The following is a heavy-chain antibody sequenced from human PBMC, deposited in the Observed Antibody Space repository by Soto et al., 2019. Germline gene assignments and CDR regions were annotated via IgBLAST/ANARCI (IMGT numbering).Heavy chain of an antibody. CDR1: GGTFSSYT. CDR3: ARFPDSSGWYWVGAFDI. Sequence: GASVKVSCKASGGTFSSYTISWVRQAPGQGLEWMGRIIPILGIANYAQKFQGRVTITADKSTSTAYMELSSLRSEDTAVYYCARFPDSSGWYWVGAFDIWGQGTMVTVSS. J-gene: IGHJ3*02. D-gene: IGHD6-19*01. CDR2: IIPILGIA. V-gene: IGHV1-69*02.